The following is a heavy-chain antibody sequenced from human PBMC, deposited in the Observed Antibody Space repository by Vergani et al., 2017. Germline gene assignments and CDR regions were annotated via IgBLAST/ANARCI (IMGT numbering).Heavy chain of an antibody. Sequence: EVQLLESGGGLVQPGGSLRLSCAASGFTFSSYAMSWVRQAPGKGLEWVSAISGSGGRTYYADSVKGRFTISRDNAKNTLYLQMNSLRAEDTAVYYCAKLSPNDEYDYDWGSPFWDYWGQGTLVTVSS. D-gene: IGHD3-16*01. CDR1: GFTFSSYA. CDR3: AKLSPNDEYDYDWGSPFWDY. J-gene: IGHJ4*02. CDR2: ISGSGGRT. V-gene: IGHV3-23*01.